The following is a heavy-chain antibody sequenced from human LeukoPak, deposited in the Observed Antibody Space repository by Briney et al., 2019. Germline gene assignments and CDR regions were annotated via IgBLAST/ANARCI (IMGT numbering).Heavy chain of an antibody. CDR1: GGSISSYY. D-gene: IGHD4-17*01. CDR3: ARAVAKTTVTTFDY. J-gene: IGHJ4*02. CDR2: IYYSGST. Sequence: PSETLSLTCTVSGGSISSYYWSWIRQPPGKGLERIGYIYYSGSTNYNPSLKSRVTISVDTSKNQFSLTLSSVTAADTAVYYCARAVAKTTVTTFDYWGQGTLVTVSS. V-gene: IGHV4-59*01.